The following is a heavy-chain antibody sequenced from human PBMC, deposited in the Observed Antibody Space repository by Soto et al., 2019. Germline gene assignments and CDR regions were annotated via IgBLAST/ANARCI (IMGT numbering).Heavy chain of an antibody. D-gene: IGHD3-10*01. V-gene: IGHV1-69*12. Sequence: QVLLVQSGAEVKKPGSSVRVSCKTSGGTFSSFAISWVRLAPGQGLEWMGVIVPMFAAPTYAQKFQGRVSITADEPTRPAYMELSRLRSDDTAVYYCARVRGMRGNAYYYGMGVWGQGTTITVSS. CDR2: IVPMFAAP. CDR3: ARVRGMRGNAYYYGMGV. J-gene: IGHJ6*02. CDR1: GGTFSSFA.